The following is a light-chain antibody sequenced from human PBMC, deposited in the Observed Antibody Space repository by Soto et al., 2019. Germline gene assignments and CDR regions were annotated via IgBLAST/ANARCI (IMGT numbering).Light chain of an antibody. V-gene: IGKV3-15*01. Sequence: EIVMTQSPGTLSVSPGERATLSCRASQSVSSSLARYQQRPGQAPRLLIYGASTRATGVPARFSGSGSGTEFTLTNTSLQSEDVAVYYCQQYNNWPPYTGGQGTKLQSK. CDR3: QQYNNWPPYT. CDR1: QSVSSS. J-gene: IGKJ2*01. CDR2: GAS.